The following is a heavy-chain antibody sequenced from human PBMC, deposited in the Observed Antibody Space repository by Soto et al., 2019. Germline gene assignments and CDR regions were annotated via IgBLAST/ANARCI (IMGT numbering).Heavy chain of an antibody. CDR3: ARGRYGDY. V-gene: IGHV1-18*01. Sequence: QVHLVQSGAEVKKPGASVKVSCKASGYTFTSYGITWVRQAPGQGLEWMGWIRAHNGNTDYAQKLQGRVLVTRDTYTSTAYIELRSLRSDDTAVYDWARGRYGDYWGQGARVTVTS. J-gene: IGHJ4*02. CDR1: GYTFTSYG. D-gene: IGHD1-1*01. CDR2: IRAHNGNT.